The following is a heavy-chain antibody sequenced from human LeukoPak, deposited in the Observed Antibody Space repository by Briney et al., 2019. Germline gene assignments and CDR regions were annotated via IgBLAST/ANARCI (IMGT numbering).Heavy chain of an antibody. CDR1: GFIFSSYA. D-gene: IGHD5-12*01. J-gene: IGHJ4*02. CDR2: ISSGGII. CDR3: AKAGDIVTTIPFDS. V-gene: IGHV3-23*01. Sequence: GGSLRLSCAASGFIFSSYAMSWVRQAPGKGLEWVSGISSGGIIYYADSVRGRFTISRDKSKNTVYLQMNSLRAVDTAIYYCAKAGDIVTTIPFDSWGQGTLVTVSS.